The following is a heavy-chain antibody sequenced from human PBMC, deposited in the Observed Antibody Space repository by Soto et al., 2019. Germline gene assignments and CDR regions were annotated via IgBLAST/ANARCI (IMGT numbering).Heavy chain of an antibody. CDR1: AYTFTRYG. J-gene: IGHJ6*02. Sequence: QGHLVQSGAEVKKPGASVKVSCKTSAYTFTRYGISWVRQAPGQGLEWMGWISGYNGDTNYAQNLQDRVTMPIDTSTTTAYMEPRSLTSDDTAVYYCAKNGQPPYYYGLDVWGQGTTVTVSS. CDR3: AKNGQPPYYYGLDV. V-gene: IGHV1-18*01. D-gene: IGHD2-8*01. CDR2: ISGYNGDT.